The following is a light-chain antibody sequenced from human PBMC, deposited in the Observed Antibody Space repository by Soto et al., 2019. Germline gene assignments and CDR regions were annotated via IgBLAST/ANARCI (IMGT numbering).Light chain of an antibody. CDR3: QQYGSSPT. J-gene: IGKJ1*01. Sequence: DILLTQSPATLSLTPGQGASLSCRASKSVGGDLVWYQQHPGQAPRLLIYDASNRATGIPDRFSGSGSGTDFTLTISRLEPEDFAVYYCQQYGSSPTFGQGTKVDI. V-gene: IGKV3-20*01. CDR2: DAS. CDR1: KSVGGD.